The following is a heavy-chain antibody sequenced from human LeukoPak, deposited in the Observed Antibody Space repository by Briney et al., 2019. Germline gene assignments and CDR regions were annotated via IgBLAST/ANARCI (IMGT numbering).Heavy chain of an antibody. CDR3: AKPFCSDANCYQPRHYNGLDV. V-gene: IGHV3-23*01. Sequence: GALSLSCAASGFTFGSYAMNWVRQAPGKGLEWVSSIIPPGGSTYYADSVRGRFTISRDNSKDTLILEMNSLRAEDSAVYYCAKPFCSDANCYQPRHYNGLDVWGQGTTVTVSS. CDR1: GFTFGSYA. D-gene: IGHD2-15*01. J-gene: IGHJ6*02. CDR2: IIPPGGST.